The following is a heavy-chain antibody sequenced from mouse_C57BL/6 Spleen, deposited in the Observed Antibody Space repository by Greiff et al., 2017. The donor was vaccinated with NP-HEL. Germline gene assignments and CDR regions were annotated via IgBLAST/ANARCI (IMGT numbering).Heavy chain of an antibody. J-gene: IGHJ3*01. CDR1: GFPLTSYA. CDR3: ARNDYDRGFAY. CDR2: IWTGGGT. D-gene: IGHD2-4*01. Sequence: QVQLQQSGPGLVAPSQSLSITCTVPGFPLTSYAISWVRQPPGKGLEWLGVIWTGGGTNYNSALKSRLSISKDNSTSQVFLKMNSLQTDDTARYYCARNDYDRGFAYWGQGTLVTVSA. V-gene: IGHV2-9-1*01.